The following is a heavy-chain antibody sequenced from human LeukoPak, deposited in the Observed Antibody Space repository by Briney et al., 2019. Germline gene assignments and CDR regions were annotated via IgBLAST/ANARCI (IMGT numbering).Heavy chain of an antibody. Sequence: PGRSLRLSCAASGFTFSSYGMHWVRQSPGKGLEWVAVIRFDGSHVYYGDSVKGRFTISRDNSKKTLFLQTDSLRAEDTAVYYCARWDISAADIDHWGQGTLVTVSA. CDR2: IRFDGSHV. CDR3: ARWDISAADIDH. CDR1: GFTFSSYG. V-gene: IGHV3-33*01. J-gene: IGHJ4*02. D-gene: IGHD6-13*01.